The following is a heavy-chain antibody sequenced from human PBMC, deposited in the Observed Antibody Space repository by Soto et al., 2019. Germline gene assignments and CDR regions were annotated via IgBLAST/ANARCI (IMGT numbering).Heavy chain of an antibody. V-gene: IGHV1-69*02. Sequence: QVQLVQSGTEVKKPGSSVKVSCKASGGTFRNYPINWVRQAPGQGLEWMGSIFPLTDIPDYAQNFQARLTISADKSASTAYVELRRLTSDDTAMYFCARGPLVVLNYFESWGQGTLGTVSS. CDR1: GGTFRNYP. CDR3: ARGPLVVLNYFES. J-gene: IGHJ4*02. CDR2: IFPLTDIP.